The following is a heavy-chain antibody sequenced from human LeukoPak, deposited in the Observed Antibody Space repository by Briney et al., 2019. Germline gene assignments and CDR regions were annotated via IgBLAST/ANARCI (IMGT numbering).Heavy chain of an antibody. V-gene: IGHV3-7*01. CDR1: GFTFSSYW. D-gene: IGHD2-15*01. CDR3: ARGIEYCSGGSCYPNWFDP. J-gene: IGHJ5*02. Sequence: GGSLRLSCAASGFTFSSYWMSWVRQAPGKGLEWVANIKQDGSEKYYVDSVKGRFTISRDNAKNSLYLQMNSLRAEDTAVYYCARGIEYCSGGSCYPNWFDPWGQGTLVTVSS. CDR2: IKQDGSEK.